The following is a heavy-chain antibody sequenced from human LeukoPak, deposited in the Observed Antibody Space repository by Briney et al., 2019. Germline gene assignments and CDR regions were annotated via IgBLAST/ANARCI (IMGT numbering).Heavy chain of an antibody. V-gene: IGHV4-4*07. CDR3: ARGHMELRNYYYYYMDV. D-gene: IGHD1-7*01. J-gene: IGHJ6*03. CDR1: GGSISSYY. Sequence: SETLSLTCTVPGGSISSYYWSWIRQPAGKGLEWIGRIYTSGSTNYNPSPKSRVTIPVDKSKNQFSLKLSSVTAADTAVYYCARGHMELRNYYYYYMDVWGKGTTVTVSS. CDR2: IYTSGST.